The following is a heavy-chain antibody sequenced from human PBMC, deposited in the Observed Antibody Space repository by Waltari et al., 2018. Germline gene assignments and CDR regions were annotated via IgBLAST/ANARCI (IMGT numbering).Heavy chain of an antibody. Sequence: QLQLQESGPGLVKPSETLSLTCTVSGGSLSSSIYYWGWIRPPPGKGLEWIGSIYYSGSTYYNPSLKSRVTISVDTSKNQFSLKLSSVTAADTAVYYCARHIDFDYWGQGTLVTVSS. CDR1: GGSLSSSIYY. D-gene: IGHD3-16*02. CDR3: ARHIDFDY. CDR2: IYYSGST. J-gene: IGHJ4*02. V-gene: IGHV4-39*01.